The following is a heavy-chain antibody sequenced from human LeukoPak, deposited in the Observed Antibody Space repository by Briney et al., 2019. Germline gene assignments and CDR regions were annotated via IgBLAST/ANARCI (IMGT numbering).Heavy chain of an antibody. CDR2: ISSSGSTI. CDR3: AKATGTLGN. CDR1: GFTFSSYE. Sequence: GGSLRLSCAASGFTFSSYEMNWVRQAPGKGLEWVSYISSSGSTIYYADSVKGRFTISRDNSKNTLYLQMNSLTAEDTAIYYCAKATGTLGNWGQGTLVTVSS. J-gene: IGHJ4*02. D-gene: IGHD1-1*01. V-gene: IGHV3-48*03.